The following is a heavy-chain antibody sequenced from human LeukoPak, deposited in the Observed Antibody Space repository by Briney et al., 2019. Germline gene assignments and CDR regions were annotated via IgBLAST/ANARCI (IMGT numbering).Heavy chain of an antibody. CDR2: IYYSGST. D-gene: IGHD3-3*01. J-gene: IGHJ4*02. V-gene: IGHV4-39*01. Sequence: SETLSLTCTVSGGSISSYYWSWIRQPPGKGLEWIGSIYYSGSTYYNPSLKSRVTISVDTSKNQFSLKLSSVTAADTAVYYCARLRFGGYYHIRPRAQYYFDYWGQGTLVTVSS. CDR1: GGSISSYY. CDR3: ARLRFGGYYHIRPRAQYYFDY.